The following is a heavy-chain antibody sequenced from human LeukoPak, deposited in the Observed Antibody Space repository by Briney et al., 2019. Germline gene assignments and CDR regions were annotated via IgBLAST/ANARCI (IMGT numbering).Heavy chain of an antibody. V-gene: IGHV3-23*01. Sequence: PGGSLRLSCAASGFTFSSYALSWVRQAPGKGLEWVSAISSGGGTTYYAGSVKGRFTSSRDNSKTTLYLQMNTLRAEDTAVYYCARAAVDTTYFEYWGQGTLVTVSS. D-gene: IGHD5-18*01. CDR1: GFTFSSYA. CDR3: ARAAVDTTYFEY. CDR2: ISSGGGTT. J-gene: IGHJ4*02.